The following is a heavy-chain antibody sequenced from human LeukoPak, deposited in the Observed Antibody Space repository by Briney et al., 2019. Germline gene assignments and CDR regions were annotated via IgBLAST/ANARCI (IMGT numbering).Heavy chain of an antibody. V-gene: IGHV1-18*01. CDR3: ARERGSYSRVDY. J-gene: IGHJ4*02. CDR1: GYTFISYG. Sequence: GASVTVSCKPSGYTFISYGISWVRQAPGQGLEWMGWISTYNGNTNYAQKLQGRVTMTTDTLTSTVYMELRSLRSDDTAVYYCARERGSYSRVDYWGQGTLVTVSS. D-gene: IGHD3-10*01. CDR2: ISTYNGNT.